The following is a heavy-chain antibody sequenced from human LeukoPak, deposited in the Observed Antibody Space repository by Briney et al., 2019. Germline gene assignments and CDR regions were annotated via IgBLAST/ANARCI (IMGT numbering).Heavy chain of an antibody. V-gene: IGHV3-73*01. D-gene: IGHD3-3*01. CDR1: GFTFSGSA. J-gene: IGHJ4*02. CDR3: TRLYLSYDFWSGYYSGADY. CDR2: IRSKANSYAT. Sequence: GGSLRLSCAASGFTFSGSAMHWVRQASGKGLEWVGRIRSKANSYATAYAASVKGRFTISRDDSKNTAYLQMNSLKTEDTAVYYCTRLYLSYDFWSGYYSGADYRGQGTLVTVSS.